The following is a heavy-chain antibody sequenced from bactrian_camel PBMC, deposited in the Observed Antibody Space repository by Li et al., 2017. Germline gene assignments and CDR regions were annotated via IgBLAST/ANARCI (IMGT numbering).Heavy chain of an antibody. CDR2: VNSNGGGT. CDR1: GFTFSTAW. Sequence: HVQLVESGGGLVQPGGSLTLSCAASGFTFSTAWMYWVRQAPGKGLEWVSLVNSNGGGTYYADSVKGRFTVSRDNAKNTLYLQLSSLKSEDTALYYCATALQSGGYGQYEYHVWGQGTQVTVS. J-gene: IGHJ4*01. CDR3: ATALQSGGYGQYEYHV. V-gene: IGHV3S1*01. D-gene: IGHD3*01.